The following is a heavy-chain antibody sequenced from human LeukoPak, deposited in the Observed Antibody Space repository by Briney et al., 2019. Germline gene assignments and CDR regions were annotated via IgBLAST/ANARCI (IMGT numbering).Heavy chain of an antibody. CDR1: GFTFRNYV. J-gene: IGHJ4*02. V-gene: IGHV3-23*01. CDR2: ISGSGDNT. Sequence: GGSLRLSCAGSGFTFRNYVMSWVRRAPGKGLEWVSGISGSGDNTYYADSVKGRFTISRDNSKNTLFLQMNSLRAEDTAVYYCARRHDYSNYPDYWGQGTLVTVSS. CDR3: ARRHDYSNYPDY. D-gene: IGHD4-11*01.